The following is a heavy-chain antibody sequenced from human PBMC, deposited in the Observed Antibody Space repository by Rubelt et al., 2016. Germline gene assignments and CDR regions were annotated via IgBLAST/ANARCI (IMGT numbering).Heavy chain of an antibody. CDR1: GFTFSSYG. Sequence: VQLVESGGGLVQPGGSLRLSCAASGFTFSSYGMHWVRQAPGKGLEWVAVISYDGSNKYYADSVKGRFTISRDNSKNTLYLQMNSLRAEDTAVYYCARGETYYYYYMDVWGKGTTVTVSS. J-gene: IGHJ6*03. V-gene: IGHV3-30*03. CDR2: ISYDGSNK. CDR3: ARGETYYYYYMDV. D-gene: IGHD1-26*01.